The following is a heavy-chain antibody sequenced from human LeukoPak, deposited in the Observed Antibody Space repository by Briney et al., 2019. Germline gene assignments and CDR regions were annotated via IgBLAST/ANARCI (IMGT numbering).Heavy chain of an antibody. CDR2: IHNDAATT. D-gene: IGHD1-26*01. V-gene: IGHV3-23*03. CDR1: GFVFGAYA. Sequence: RGSLRLSCAASGFVFGAYAMVGVRQAPGKGLEGVSLIHNDAATTYYAHSVRGRFTLYRDNSKNTVYLEMNSLRGEETAVYYCAKGKGGTSLNYCFDYWGQGTPVYVSS. CDR3: AKGKGGTSLNYCFDY. J-gene: IGHJ4*02.